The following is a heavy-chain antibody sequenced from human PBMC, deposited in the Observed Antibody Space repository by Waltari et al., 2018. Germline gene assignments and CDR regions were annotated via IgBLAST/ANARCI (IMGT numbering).Heavy chain of an antibody. J-gene: IGHJ6*03. CDR2: IYKRANP. D-gene: IGHD4-4*01. Sequence: LPLPESGPGLVTPSEPLSLICLVSGGSLRRSSDDWGWIRQPPGKGLEWIGSIYKRANPYYNPSLLSRITISVDTSENHFSLKLTSVTAADTAVYYCVRPVGNYIAYMDVWGKGATVTVSS. CDR1: GGSLRRSSDD. V-gene: IGHV4-39*01. CDR3: VRPVGNYIAYMDV.